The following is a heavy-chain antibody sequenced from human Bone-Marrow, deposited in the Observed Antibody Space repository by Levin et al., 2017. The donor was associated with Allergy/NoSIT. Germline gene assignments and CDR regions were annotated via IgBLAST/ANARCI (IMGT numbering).Heavy chain of an antibody. J-gene: IGHJ4*02. CDR3: AKDIASGYFLAFDY. CDR1: GFTFDDYA. CDR2: ITWNSSKI. V-gene: IGHV3-9*01. Sequence: LSLTCSASGFTFDDYAMHWVRQIPGKGLAWVSGITWNSSKIAYGDSFKGRFTISSDNAKNSLDLQMNSLSPEDTALYDCAKDIASGYFLAFDYWGQGALVTVSS. D-gene: IGHD5-12*01.